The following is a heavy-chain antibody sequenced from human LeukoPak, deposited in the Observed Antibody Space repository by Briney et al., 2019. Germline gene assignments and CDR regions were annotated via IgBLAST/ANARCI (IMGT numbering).Heavy chain of an antibody. Sequence: GGSLRLSCAASGFTFSSYSMNWVRQAPGKGLEGVAVISYDGSNKYYADSVKGRFTISRDNSKNTLYLQMNSLRAEDTALYYCAKDYCSGGSCYSDYWGQGTLVTVSS. CDR1: GFTFSSYS. J-gene: IGHJ4*02. CDR3: AKDYCSGGSCYSDY. CDR2: ISYDGSNK. V-gene: IGHV3-30*18. D-gene: IGHD2-15*01.